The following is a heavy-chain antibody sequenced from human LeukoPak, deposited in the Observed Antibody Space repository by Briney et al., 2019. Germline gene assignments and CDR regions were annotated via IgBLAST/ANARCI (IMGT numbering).Heavy chain of an antibody. D-gene: IGHD2-15*01. CDR1: GGTFSSYA. CDR2: ITPIFGTA. Sequence: ASVKVSCKASGGTFSSYAISWVRQAPGQGLEWMGGITPIFGTANYAQKFQGRVTITADKSTSTAYMELSSLRSEDTAVYYCARDWVLGYCSGGSCPNWFDPWGQGTLVTVSS. J-gene: IGHJ5*02. CDR3: ARDWVLGYCSGGSCPNWFDP. V-gene: IGHV1-69*06.